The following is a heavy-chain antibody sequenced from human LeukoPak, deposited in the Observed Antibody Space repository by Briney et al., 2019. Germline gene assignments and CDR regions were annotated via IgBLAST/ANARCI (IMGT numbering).Heavy chain of an antibody. J-gene: IGHJ4*02. Sequence: PGGSLRLSCAASGFTLRSNSMSWVRQAPGKGLEWVSVIISGGGTYYADSVKGRFTISRDNSKNTLYLQMNSLSAEDTAVYYCARAAWGSTSCYDYWGQGTLVTVSS. V-gene: IGHV3-53*01. CDR2: IISGGGT. D-gene: IGHD2-2*01. CDR3: ARAAWGSTSCYDY. CDR1: GFTLRSNS.